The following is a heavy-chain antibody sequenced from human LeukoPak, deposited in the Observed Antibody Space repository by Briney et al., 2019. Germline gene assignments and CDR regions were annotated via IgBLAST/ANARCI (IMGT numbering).Heavy chain of an antibody. CDR3: TRGGASTSYYWFY. V-gene: IGHV3-7*03. D-gene: IGHD2-8*01. CDR2: IKKDGSEK. Sequence: GGSLRLSCVVSGVTFCNYCMTWVRQAPGKGLEWVANIKKDGSEKFYVDSVKGRFTISRDNAKSSLYLQMDSLRGEDTAVYYCTRGGASTSYYWFYWGPGTLVTVSS. J-gene: IGHJ4*02. CDR1: GVTFCNYC.